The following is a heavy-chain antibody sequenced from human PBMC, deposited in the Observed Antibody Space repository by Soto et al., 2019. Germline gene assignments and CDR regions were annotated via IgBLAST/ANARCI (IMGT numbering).Heavy chain of an antibody. J-gene: IGHJ4*02. Sequence: EVQLVESGGGLVQPGGSLRLSCAASGFTFSNYGVSWVRQAPGKGLECVSAITNNSDYTYYADSVKGHFTVSRDNSKNTLFLEMNSLRAEDTAVYYCAKGYSTGWHSSLNSWGQGTLVTVSS. CDR3: AKGYSTGWHSSLNS. CDR2: ITNNSDYT. V-gene: IGHV3-23*04. D-gene: IGHD6-19*01. CDR1: GFTFSNYG.